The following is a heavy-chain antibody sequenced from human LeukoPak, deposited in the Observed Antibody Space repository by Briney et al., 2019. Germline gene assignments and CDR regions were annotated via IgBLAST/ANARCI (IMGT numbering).Heavy chain of an antibody. CDR2: INIDATSI. V-gene: IGHV3-74*01. J-gene: IGHJ4*02. CDR3: ARVPASGTQFDD. D-gene: IGHD6-13*01. CDR1: RSTFNKYW. Sequence: PGGSLRLSCTASRSTFNKYWIHWVRQAPGKGLVWVSRINIDATSISYADSVKGRCTIPRDNAKSTLYLQMNSLRAEDTAVYYCARVPASGTQFDDWGQGTLVTVSS.